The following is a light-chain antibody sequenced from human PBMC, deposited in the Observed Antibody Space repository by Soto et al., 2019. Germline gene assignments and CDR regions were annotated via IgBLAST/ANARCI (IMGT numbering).Light chain of an antibody. CDR2: EVT. Sequence: QSVLTQPASVSGSPGQSITISCTGTSSDVGGYNFVSWYQQHPGKAPKLMIYEVTSWPSGVSNRFSGSKSGNTASLTISGLQAEDEADYYCNSYTTISTLVFGTGTKVTVL. CDR3: NSYTTISTLV. J-gene: IGLJ1*01. CDR1: SSDVGGYNF. V-gene: IGLV2-14*03.